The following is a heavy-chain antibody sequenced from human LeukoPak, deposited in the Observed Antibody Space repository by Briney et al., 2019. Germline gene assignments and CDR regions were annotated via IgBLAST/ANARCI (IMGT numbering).Heavy chain of an antibody. Sequence: PGGSLRLSCAASGFTFSRYTMNWVRQAPGKGLEWVSSISTSSSYIYYADAVKGRFTISRDNAKNSLYLQMNSLRAEDTAVYYCASHDYDSSGYHKPFDYWGQGTLVTVSS. J-gene: IGHJ4*02. V-gene: IGHV3-21*01. CDR2: ISTSSSYI. D-gene: IGHD3-22*01. CDR1: GFTFSRYT. CDR3: ASHDYDSSGYHKPFDY.